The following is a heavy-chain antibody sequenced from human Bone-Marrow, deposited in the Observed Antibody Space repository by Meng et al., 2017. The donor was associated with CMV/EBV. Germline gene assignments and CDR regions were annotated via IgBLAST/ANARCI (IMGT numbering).Heavy chain of an antibody. Sequence: ASVKVSCKASGYTFTSYGISWVRQAPGQGLEWMGWISAYNGNTNYAQKLQGRVTMTTDTSTSTAYMELRSLRSDDTAVYYCARRAAAPPYYGMDAWGQGTTVTVSS. J-gene: IGHJ6*02. D-gene: IGHD6-13*01. CDR1: GYTFTSYG. CDR2: ISAYNGNT. CDR3: ARRAAAPPYYGMDA. V-gene: IGHV1-18*01.